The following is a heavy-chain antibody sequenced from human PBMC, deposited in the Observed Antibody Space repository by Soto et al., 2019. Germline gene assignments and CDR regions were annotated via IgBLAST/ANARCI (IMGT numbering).Heavy chain of an antibody. D-gene: IGHD6-19*01. CDR1: GFTFSSYA. CDR3: TRHVEVISCWYNF. J-gene: IGHJ4*02. Sequence: PGGSLRLSCAASGFTFSSYAMSWVRQAPGKGLEWVSAISGSAGSTYYADSVKGRFTISRDNSKNTLYLQMNSLRAEDTAVYCCTRHVEVISCWYNFCGQGSLVTVSS. V-gene: IGHV3-23*01. CDR2: ISGSAGST.